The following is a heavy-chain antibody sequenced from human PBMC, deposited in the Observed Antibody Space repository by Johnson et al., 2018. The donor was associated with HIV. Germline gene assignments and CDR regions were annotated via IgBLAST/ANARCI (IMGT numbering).Heavy chain of an antibody. V-gene: IGHV3-30*04. D-gene: IGHD4-23*01. CDR3: AKVGRMTTVVTPGDAFDI. Sequence: QPGRSLRLSCAASGFTFSSYAMHWVRQAPGKGLEWVAVISYDGSNIYYADSVKGRLTVSRDNSKDTLYVEMNSLSSEDTAVYYCAKVGRMTTVVTPGDAFDIWGQGTKVTVAS. CDR2: ISYDGSNI. J-gene: IGHJ3*02. CDR1: GFTFSSYA.